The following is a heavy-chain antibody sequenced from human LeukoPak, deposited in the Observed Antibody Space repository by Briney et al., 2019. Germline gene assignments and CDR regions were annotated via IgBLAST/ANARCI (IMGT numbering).Heavy chain of an antibody. CDR3: ARYFRLGGTTGWIN. Sequence: GGSLRLSCEASGFTFGDYAMTWVRQTPGKGLEWVSGIRAGGHDRNYADSVEGRFTISRDNAKGTVYLQMDSLRADDTGFYFGARYFRLGGTTGWINWGEGTLVIDSS. V-gene: IGHV3-23*01. D-gene: IGHD1/OR15-1a*01. J-gene: IGHJ4*02. CDR1: GFTFGDYA. CDR2: IRAGGHDR.